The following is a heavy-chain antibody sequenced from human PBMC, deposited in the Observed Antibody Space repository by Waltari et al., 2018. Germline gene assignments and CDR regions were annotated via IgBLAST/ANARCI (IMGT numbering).Heavy chain of an antibody. CDR2: SHHSGYT. CDR1: GGSFNDYF. CDR3: ARGLIYCSSGSCVGY. D-gene: IGHD2-15*01. Sequence: QGQLQQWGAGLLKPSETLSLTCTVHGGSFNDYFWTWIRQAPGKGLEWIGESHHSGYTNYNPSLKSRVSISVDTSKREFSLKTTSVTAADTAMYYCARGLIYCSSGSCVGYWGQGTLVTVSS. J-gene: IGHJ4*02. V-gene: IGHV4-34*01.